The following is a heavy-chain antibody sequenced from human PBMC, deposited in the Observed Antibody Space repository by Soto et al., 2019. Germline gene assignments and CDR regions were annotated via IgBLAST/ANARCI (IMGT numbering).Heavy chain of an antibody. V-gene: IGHV1-24*01. J-gene: IGHJ4*02. D-gene: IGHD4-17*01. CDR2: FDPEDGET. Sequence: ASVKVSCKVSGYTLTELSMHWVRQAPGKGLEWMGGFDPEDGETIYAQKFQGRVTMTEDTSTDTAYMELSSLRSEDTAVYYCATLQLYGDYEGTYFDYWGQGTLVTVSS. CDR3: ATLQLYGDYEGTYFDY. CDR1: GYTLTELS.